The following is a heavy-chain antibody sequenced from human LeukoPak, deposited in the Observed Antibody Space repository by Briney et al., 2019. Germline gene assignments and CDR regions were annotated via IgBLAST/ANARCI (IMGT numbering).Heavy chain of an antibody. J-gene: IGHJ4*02. D-gene: IGHD3-9*01. CDR3: AGGCYDPLTSYPKYIDY. V-gene: IGHV3-11*01. CDR2: ISHNGGVS. CDR1: GFAFSDYY. Sequence: GGSLRLSCAASGFAFSDYYMSWIRQAPGKGLEWLSYISHNGGVSYYTDSVRGRFTTSRDNGKNSLYLEMDSLRAEDSATYYCAGGCYDPLTSYPKYIDYWGQGILVTVSS.